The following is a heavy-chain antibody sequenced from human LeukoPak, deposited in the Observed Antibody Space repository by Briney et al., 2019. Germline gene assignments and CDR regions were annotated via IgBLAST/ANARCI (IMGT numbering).Heavy chain of an antibody. D-gene: IGHD3-3*01. V-gene: IGHV4-59*01. Sequence: SETLSLTCTVSGGSISSYYWRWIRQPPGKGLEWIGYLYYSGSTNYNPSLKIRVTLSVDTSKNQFSLKLSSVTAADTAVYYCARVITIFGVVPVVGWFDPWGQGTLVTVSS. CDR3: ARVITIFGVVPVVGWFDP. J-gene: IGHJ5*02. CDR2: LYYSGST. CDR1: GGSISSYY.